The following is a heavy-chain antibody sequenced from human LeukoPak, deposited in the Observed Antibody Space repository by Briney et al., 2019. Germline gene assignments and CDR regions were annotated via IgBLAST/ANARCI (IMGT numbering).Heavy chain of an antibody. CDR1: GFTFSSYS. Sequence: PGGSLRLSCAASGFTFSSYSMNWVRQAPGKGLEWVSSISSSSSYIYYADSVKGRFTISRDNAKNSLYLQMNSLRAEDTAVYYCAKHESGSHYYDSSGPLQHWGQGTLVTVSS. CDR2: ISSSSSYI. J-gene: IGHJ1*01. CDR3: AKHESGSHYYDSSGPLQH. D-gene: IGHD3-22*01. V-gene: IGHV3-21*01.